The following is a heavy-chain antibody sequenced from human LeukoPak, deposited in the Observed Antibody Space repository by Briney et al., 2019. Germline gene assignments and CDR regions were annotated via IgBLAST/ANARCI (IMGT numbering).Heavy chain of an antibody. V-gene: IGHV1-18*01. CDR3: ARDKHYRFDY. J-gene: IGHJ4*02. CDR1: GYTFTDNG. CDR2: ISANSGKT. Sequence: ASVKVSCKASGYTFTDNGISWVRQAPGEGLEWMGWISANSGKTNHAQRFQGRVTMTRETSSSTVYMELRSLRSHDTAVYFCARDKHYRFDYWGQGTLVSVTS. D-gene: IGHD3-16*02.